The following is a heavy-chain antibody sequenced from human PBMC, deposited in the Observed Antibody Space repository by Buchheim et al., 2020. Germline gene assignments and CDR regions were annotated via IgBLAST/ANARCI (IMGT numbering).Heavy chain of an antibody. CDR2: INHSGST. CDR1: GGSISSYY. J-gene: IGHJ5*02. D-gene: IGHD6-6*01. Sequence: QVQLQESGPGLVKPSETLSLTCTVSGGSISSYYWSWIRQPPGKGLEWIGEINHSGSTNYNPSLKSRVTISVDTSKNQFSLKLSSVTAADTAVYYCARGPRTEPYSSSSWFDPWGQGTL. CDR3: ARGPRTEPYSSSSWFDP. V-gene: IGHV4-59*12.